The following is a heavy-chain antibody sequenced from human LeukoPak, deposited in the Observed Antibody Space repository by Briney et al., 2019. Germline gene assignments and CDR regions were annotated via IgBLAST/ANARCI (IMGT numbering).Heavy chain of an antibody. Sequence: VPPGGSLRLSCAASGFTFSSYGMHWVRQAPGKGLEWVAFTRYDGSNKYYADSVKGRFTISRDNSKNTLYLQMNSLRAEDTAVYYCAKGGRYSSSLLDYWGQGTLVTVSS. V-gene: IGHV3-30*02. CDR1: GFTFSSYG. CDR3: AKGGRYSSSLLDY. D-gene: IGHD6-13*01. J-gene: IGHJ4*02. CDR2: TRYDGSNK.